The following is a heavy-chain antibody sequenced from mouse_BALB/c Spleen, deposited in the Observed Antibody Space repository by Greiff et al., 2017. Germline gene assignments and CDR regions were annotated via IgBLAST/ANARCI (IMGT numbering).Heavy chain of an antibody. J-gene: IGHJ4*01. D-gene: IGHD2-10*01. CDR2: ISSGSSTI. Sequence: EVHLVESGGGLVQPGGSRKLSCAASGFTFSSFGMHWVRQAPEKGLEWVAYISSGSSTIYYADTVKGRFTISRDNPKNTLFLQMTSLRSEDTAMYYCARSYYGNYVYYAMDYWGQGTSVTVSS. CDR1: GFTFSSFG. CDR3: ARSYYGNYVYYAMDY. V-gene: IGHV5-17*02.